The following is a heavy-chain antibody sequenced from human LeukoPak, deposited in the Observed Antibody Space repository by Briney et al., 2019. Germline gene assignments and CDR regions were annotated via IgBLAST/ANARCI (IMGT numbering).Heavy chain of an antibody. D-gene: IGHD3-22*01. J-gene: IGHJ4*02. V-gene: IGHV1-18*01. CDR1: GYTFTSYG. CDR2: ISAYNGNT. Sequence: ASVKVSCKASGYTFTSYGISWVRQAPGQGLEWMGWISAYNGNTNYAQKLQGTVTMTTDTSTSTAYMELRSLRSDDTAVYYCARDGAFYYDSSGYSFDYWGRGTLVTVSS. CDR3: ARDGAFYYDSSGYSFDY.